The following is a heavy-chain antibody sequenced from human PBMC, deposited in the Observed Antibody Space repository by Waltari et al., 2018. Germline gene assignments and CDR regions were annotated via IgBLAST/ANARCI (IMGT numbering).Heavy chain of an antibody. V-gene: IGHV4-59*01. J-gene: IGHJ4*02. CDR2: IYFSGST. CDR1: AASISSYY. CDR3: ARGDTSNWFASYFDC. D-gene: IGHD3-10*01. Sequence: QVRLQESGPGLVKPSETLSLTCTVSAASISSYYWSWIRQPPGKGLEWIAYIYFSGSTSYNPSLKSRVAISGDTAKKQFSLRLSSVTAADTAVYYCARGDTSNWFASYFDCWGQGILVSVSS.